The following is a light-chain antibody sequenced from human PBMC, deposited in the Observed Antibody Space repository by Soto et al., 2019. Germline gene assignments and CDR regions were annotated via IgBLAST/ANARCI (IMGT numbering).Light chain of an antibody. Sequence: SALTQPPSASGSPGQSVTISCTGTSSDVGGYNFVSWYQQHPGTAPKLMIYEVNKRPSGVPNRFSGSKSGSTASLTVSGLQADDEANYYCSSYAGSNNFVFGGGTKLTVL. J-gene: IGLJ3*02. CDR2: EVN. CDR1: SSDVGGYNF. V-gene: IGLV2-8*01. CDR3: SSYAGSNNFV.